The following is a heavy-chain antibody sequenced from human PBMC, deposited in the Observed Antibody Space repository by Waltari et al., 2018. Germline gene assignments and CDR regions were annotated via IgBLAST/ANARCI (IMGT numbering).Heavy chain of an antibody. CDR1: GLTFDDYA. D-gene: IGHD3-22*01. CDR2: INWNSGSI. CDR3: AKKNDEVYDRNGLVYDAFDM. J-gene: IGHJ3*02. Sequence: EVQLVESGGILVEPGRSLRLPCAACGLTFDDYAMHWVRPAPGKGLEWVSGINWNSGSIGYGDSVKGRFTISRDNARNTLYLQMNSLTTEDTALYYCAKKNDEVYDRNGLVYDAFDMWGQGTMVTVSS. V-gene: IGHV3-9*01.